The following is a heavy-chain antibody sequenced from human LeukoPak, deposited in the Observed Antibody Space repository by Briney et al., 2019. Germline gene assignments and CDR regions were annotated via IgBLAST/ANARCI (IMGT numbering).Heavy chain of an antibody. J-gene: IGHJ4*02. CDR1: GYTFTTYV. CDR2: INTNTGNP. V-gene: IGHV7-4-1*02. D-gene: IGHD3-10*01. CDR3: ARTMVRGVIIPYY. Sequence: GASVKVSCKASGYTFTTYVMNWVRQAPGQGLEWMGWINTNTGNPTYVQGFTGRFVFSLDTSVSTAYLQISSLKAEDTAVYYCARTMVRGVIIPYYWGQGTLVTVPS.